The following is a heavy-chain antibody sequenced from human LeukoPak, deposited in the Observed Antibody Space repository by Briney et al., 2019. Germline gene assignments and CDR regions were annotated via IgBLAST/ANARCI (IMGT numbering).Heavy chain of an antibody. CDR1: GFTFSSYA. J-gene: IGHJ4*02. D-gene: IGHD3-10*01. Sequence: GGSLRLSCAASGFTFSSYAMSWVRQAPGKGLEWVSAISGSGGSTYYADSVKGRFTISRDNAKNSLYLQMNSLRAEDTAVYYCARGLLWFGEFYLDYWGQGTLVTVSS. CDR2: ISGSGGST. CDR3: ARGLLWFGEFYLDY. V-gene: IGHV3-23*01.